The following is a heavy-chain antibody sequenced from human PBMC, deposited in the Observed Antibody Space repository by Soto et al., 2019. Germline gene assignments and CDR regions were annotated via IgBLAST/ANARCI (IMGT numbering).Heavy chain of an antibody. CDR2: PDPNDSYT. CDR1: GYSFTNYW. D-gene: IGHD2-15*01. J-gene: IGHJ4*03. CDR3: ACSGEGTATYYFYY. V-gene: IGHV5-10-1*01. Sequence: GESLKIFCHGSGYSFTNYWISCVRQMLGKVLALMGRPDPNDSYTQYSPSFQGRVTISADKSIDTAYMQWSILKASDTAMYYCACSGEGTATYYFYYWGHGTLDLVSS.